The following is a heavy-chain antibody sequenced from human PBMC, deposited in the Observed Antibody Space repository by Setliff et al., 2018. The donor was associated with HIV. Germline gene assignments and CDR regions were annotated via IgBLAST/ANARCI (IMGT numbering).Heavy chain of an antibody. D-gene: IGHD1-26*01. J-gene: IGHJ4*02. V-gene: IGHV4-34*01. Sequence: SETLSLTCAVYGGSFSDYYWSWIRQPPGKGLEWIGEINHSGSTNYNPSLKRRVTISVDTSKNQFSLKLNSVTAADTAVYYCARMGLDTNFDYWGQGTLVTVSS. CDR3: ARMGLDTNFDY. CDR1: GGSFSDYY. CDR2: INHSGST.